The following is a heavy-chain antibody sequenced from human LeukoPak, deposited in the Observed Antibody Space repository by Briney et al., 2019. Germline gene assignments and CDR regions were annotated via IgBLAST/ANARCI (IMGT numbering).Heavy chain of an antibody. D-gene: IGHD3-22*01. J-gene: IGHJ2*01. CDR3: ARGVTMIVVVIHGWYFDL. CDR2: IYYTRST. V-gene: IGHV4-39*01. CDR1: GGSISSSSYY. Sequence: SETLSLTCTVSGGSISSSSYYWGWIRQPPGKGLEWIGSIYYTRSTHCNPSLKSRVTISVDTSKNQFSLKLTSVTAADTAVYYCARGVTMIVVVIHGWYFDLWGRGTLVTVSS.